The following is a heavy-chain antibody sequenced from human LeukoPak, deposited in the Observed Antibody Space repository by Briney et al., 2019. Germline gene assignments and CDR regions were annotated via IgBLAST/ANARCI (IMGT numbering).Heavy chain of an antibody. CDR3: AKDSDIAVAGSDDALDV. Sequence: GGSLRLSCAASGFTFSSYGMHWVRQTPGKGLEWVALISFDGSIEYYVDSVKGRFTISRDNFKNTLFLQMNSLRPEDTAVYYCAKDSDIAVAGSDDALDVWGQGTMVTVSS. D-gene: IGHD6-19*01. J-gene: IGHJ3*01. CDR1: GFTFSSYG. CDR2: ISFDGSIE. V-gene: IGHV3-30*18.